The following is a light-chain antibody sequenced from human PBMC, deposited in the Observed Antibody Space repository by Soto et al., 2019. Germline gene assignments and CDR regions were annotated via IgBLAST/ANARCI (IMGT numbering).Light chain of an antibody. CDR1: QSVSSN. J-gene: IGKJ1*01. V-gene: IGKV3-15*01. Sequence: EVVMTQSPATLSVSLGDRATLSCRASQSVSSNLAWYQQKPGQAPRLLIYAASTRATGIPARFSGSGSGTEFTLTISSLQSEDFAVYYCQEYFQWPPGMFGPGTTVDIK. CDR2: AAS. CDR3: QEYFQWPPGM.